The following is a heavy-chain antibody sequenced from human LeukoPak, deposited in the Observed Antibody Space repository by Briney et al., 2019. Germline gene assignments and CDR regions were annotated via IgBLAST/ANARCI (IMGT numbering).Heavy chain of an antibody. V-gene: IGHV1-69*01. Sequence: GSSVKVSCKASGGTFISYAISWVRQAPGQGLEWMGGIIPIFGTANYAQKFQGRVTITADESTSTAYMELSSLRSEDTAVYYCARHDVDTAMVPWVAHGGYYYGMDVWGQGTTVTVSS. J-gene: IGHJ6*02. CDR2: IIPIFGTA. CDR3: ARHDVDTAMVPWVAHGGYYYGMDV. CDR1: GGTFISYA. D-gene: IGHD5-18*01.